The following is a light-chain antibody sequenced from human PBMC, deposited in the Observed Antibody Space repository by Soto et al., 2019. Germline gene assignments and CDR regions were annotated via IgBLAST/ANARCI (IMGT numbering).Light chain of an antibody. CDR2: GAS. V-gene: IGKV3-15*01. J-gene: IGKJ2*01. CDR1: QSVRSN. CDR3: QQYNNWPPKFT. Sequence: EIVMTQSPAALSVSPGERATLSCRASQSVRSNLAWYQQKPGQAPRLLIYGASTRATDIPARFSGSGSGTDFTLTISSLQSEDSAVYYCQQYNNWPPKFTFGQGTKLEIK.